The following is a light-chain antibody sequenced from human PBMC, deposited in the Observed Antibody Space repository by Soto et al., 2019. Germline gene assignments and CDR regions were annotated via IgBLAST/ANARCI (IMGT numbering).Light chain of an antibody. CDR1: SSNIGSNT. Sequence: QSVLTQPPSASGTPGQRVTISCSGSSSNIGSNTVSWYQQLPGTAPKLLIYSSNQRPSGVPDRFSGSKSGTSASLAISGLQSEDEADYYCAAWDDSLNGYVFGPGTKLTVL. V-gene: IGLV1-44*01. CDR2: SSN. J-gene: IGLJ1*01. CDR3: AAWDDSLNGYV.